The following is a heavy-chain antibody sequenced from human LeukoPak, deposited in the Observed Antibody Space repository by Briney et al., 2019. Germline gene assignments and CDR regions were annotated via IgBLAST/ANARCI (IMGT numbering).Heavy chain of an antibody. J-gene: IGHJ4*02. CDR3: AHSVDYYYDGSGYYLGY. CDR2: IYWNDDK. CDR1: GFSLSTSGVG. Sequence: GPTLVNPTQTLTLTCTFSGFSLSTSGVGVGWIRQPPGKALEWLALIYWNDDKRYSPSLKSRLTITKDTSKNQVVLTVTNMDPVDTATYYCAHSVDYYYDGSGYYLGYWGQGTLVTVSS. D-gene: IGHD3-22*01. V-gene: IGHV2-5*01.